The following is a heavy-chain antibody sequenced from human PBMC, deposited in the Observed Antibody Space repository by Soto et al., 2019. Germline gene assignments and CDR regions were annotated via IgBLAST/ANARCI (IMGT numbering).Heavy chain of an antibody. CDR3: AKDHFTGYGHYDILTGYYRDLPFDI. J-gene: IGHJ3*02. D-gene: IGHD3-9*01. Sequence: EVQLLESGGGLVQPGGSLRLSCAASGFTFSSYAMSWVRQAPGKGLEWVSAISGSGGSTYYADSVKGRFTISRDNSKNTLYLQMNSLRAEDTAVYYCAKDHFTGYGHYDILTGYYRDLPFDIWGQGTMVTVSS. V-gene: IGHV3-23*01. CDR1: GFTFSSYA. CDR2: ISGSGGST.